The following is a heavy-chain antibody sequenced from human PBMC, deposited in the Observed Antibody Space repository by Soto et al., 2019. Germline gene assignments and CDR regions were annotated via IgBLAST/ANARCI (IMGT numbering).Heavy chain of an antibody. D-gene: IGHD6-13*01. CDR2: ISGSGGST. CDR3: ARTYRSSWYVSPVNYYYYGMDV. CDR1: GFTFSSYA. J-gene: IGHJ6*02. Sequence: PGGSLRLSCAASGFTFSSYAMSWVRQAPGKGLEWVSAISGSGGSTYYADCVKGRFTISRDNSKNTLYPQMNSLRAEDTAVYYCARTYRSSWYVSPVNYYYYGMDVWGQGTTVPGSS. V-gene: IGHV3-23*01.